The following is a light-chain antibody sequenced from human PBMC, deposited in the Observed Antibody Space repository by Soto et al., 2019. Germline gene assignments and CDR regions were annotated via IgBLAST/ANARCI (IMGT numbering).Light chain of an antibody. CDR1: QGIRND. V-gene: IGKV1-17*01. Sequence: DIQMTQSPSSLSASVGDRVTITCRASQGIRNDLLGWYQQKPGKAPKCLIYVVSSLQSGVPSRFSGSGSGTECTLTISSLQPEDFATYYCLQHDTYPLTFGQGTKVEIK. CDR3: LQHDTYPLT. CDR2: VVS. J-gene: IGKJ1*01.